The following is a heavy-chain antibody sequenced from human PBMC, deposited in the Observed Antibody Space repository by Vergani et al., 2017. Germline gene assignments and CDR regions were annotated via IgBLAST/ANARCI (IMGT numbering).Heavy chain of an antibody. Sequence: QVQLVESGGGVVQRGGSLRLSCATSGFTLSNYDMQWIRQGPGKGLEFVAFIQFDGSNQYYADSVKGRFTLSRDFSKNTLYLQMNSLRTDDTATYYCAKHCRGWGIDSGGQGPQVIVSS. D-gene: IGHD3-16*01. J-gene: IGHJ4*02. V-gene: IGHV3-30*02. CDR1: GFTLSNYD. CDR3: AKHCRGWGIDS. CDR2: IQFDGSNQ.